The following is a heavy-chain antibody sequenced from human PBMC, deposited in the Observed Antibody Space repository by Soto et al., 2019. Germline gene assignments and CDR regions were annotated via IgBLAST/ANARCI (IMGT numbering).Heavy chain of an antibody. CDR3: VRDNSSSSAYDY. Sequence: PSQTLSLTCAISGDSVSSSSATWNWIRQSPSRGLEWLGRTYYRSKAYNEYAVSVKNRITINPDTSKNQFSLQLNSVTPEDTAVYFCVRDNSSSSAYDYWGQGTLVTVSS. D-gene: IGHD6-6*01. CDR2: TYYRSKAYN. CDR1: GDSVSSSSAT. V-gene: IGHV6-1*01. J-gene: IGHJ4*02.